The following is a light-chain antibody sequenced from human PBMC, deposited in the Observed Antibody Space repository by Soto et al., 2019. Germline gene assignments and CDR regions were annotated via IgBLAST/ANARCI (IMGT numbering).Light chain of an antibody. CDR1: SSDVGGYNY. V-gene: IGLV2-14*01. CDR3: SSYTSSSTLVV. Sequence: QSALTQPASVSGSPGQSITISCTGTSSDVGGYNYVSWYQQHPGKAPKLMIYDVSNRHSGVSNRFSGSKFGNTASLTISGLQAEDEADYCSSYTSSSTLVVFGGGTKLTVL. J-gene: IGLJ2*01. CDR2: DVS.